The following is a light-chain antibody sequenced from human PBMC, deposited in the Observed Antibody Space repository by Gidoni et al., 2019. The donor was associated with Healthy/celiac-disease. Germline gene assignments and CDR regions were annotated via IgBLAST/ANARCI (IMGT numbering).Light chain of an antibody. Sequence: QSPQLLIYLGSNRASGVPDSFSGSGSGTDFTLKISRVEAEDVGVYYCMQALQTPLTFXGXTKVXIK. CDR2: LGS. CDR3: MQALQTPLT. J-gene: IGKJ4*01. V-gene: IGKV2-28*01.